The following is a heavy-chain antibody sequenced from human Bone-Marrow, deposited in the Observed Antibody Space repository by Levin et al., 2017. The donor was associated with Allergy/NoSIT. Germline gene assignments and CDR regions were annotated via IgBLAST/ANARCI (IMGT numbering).Heavy chain of an antibody. Sequence: PGGSLRLSCAASGFTFSSYHMNWVRQAPGKGLEWVSYISSSSSSMYYADSVKGRFTISRDDAKNSLYLQMNSLRAEDTAVYYCARAKYSSVPMDVWGQGTTVTVSS. CDR2: ISSSSSSM. CDR3: ARAKYSSVPMDV. V-gene: IGHV3-48*01. D-gene: IGHD6-25*01. CDR1: GFTFSSYH. J-gene: IGHJ6*02.